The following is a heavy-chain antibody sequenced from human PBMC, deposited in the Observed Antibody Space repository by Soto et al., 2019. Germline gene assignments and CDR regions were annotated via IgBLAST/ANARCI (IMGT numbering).Heavy chain of an antibody. J-gene: IGHJ4*02. D-gene: IGHD3-9*01. CDR2: ISAYNGNT. V-gene: IGHV1-18*01. CDR3: ARDSLEYYDILTGYPYYFDY. CDR1: GYTFTSYG. Sequence: ASVKVSCKASGYTFTSYGISWVRQAPGQGLEWMGWISAYNGNTNYAQKLQGRVTMTTDTSTSTVYMELRSLRSYDTAVYYCARDSLEYYDILTGYPYYFDYWGQGTLVTVSS.